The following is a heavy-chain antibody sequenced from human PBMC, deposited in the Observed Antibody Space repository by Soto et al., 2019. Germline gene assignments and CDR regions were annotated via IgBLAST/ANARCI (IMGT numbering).Heavy chain of an antibody. CDR3: AKQSDSTPYYYYYMDV. Sequence: PGGSLRLSCAASGFTFSSYAMSWVRQAPGKGLEWVSAISGSGGSTYYADSVKGRFTISRDNSKNTLYLQMNSLRAEDTAVYYCAKQSDSTPYYYYYMDVWGKGTTVTVSS. CDR1: GFTFSSYA. CDR2: ISGSGGST. D-gene: IGHD2-21*02. J-gene: IGHJ6*03. V-gene: IGHV3-23*01.